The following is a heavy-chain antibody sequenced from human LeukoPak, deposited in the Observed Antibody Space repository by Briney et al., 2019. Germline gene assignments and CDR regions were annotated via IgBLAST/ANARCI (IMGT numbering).Heavy chain of an antibody. J-gene: IGHJ4*02. D-gene: IGHD2-8*02. CDR3: APKASTGGIGY. CDR1: GFTFSSDW. V-gene: IGHV3-7*01. Sequence: GGSLRLSCAVSGFTFSSDWMIWVRQAPGKGLEWVANINPDGSEKNYVDSVRGRFTISRDNAKNSLDLQMNSLRVEDTAVYYCAPKASTGGIGYWGQGILVTVSS. CDR2: INPDGSEK.